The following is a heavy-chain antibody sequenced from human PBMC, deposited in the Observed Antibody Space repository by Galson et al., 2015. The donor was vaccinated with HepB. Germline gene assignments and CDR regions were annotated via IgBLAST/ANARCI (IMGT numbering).Heavy chain of an antibody. J-gene: IGHJ1*01. D-gene: IGHD2-8*02. Sequence: SLRLSCAASEFSFSDAWMSWVRQTPGMGLEWVSAISGDSNYIYYGDSVRGRFTISRDNSKNTLYLQMNSLRAEDTAACYCASGGKFCTGGSCQHWGQGTLVTVSP. CDR2: ISGDSNYI. CDR1: EFSFSDAW. CDR3: ASGGKFCTGGSCQH. V-gene: IGHV3-23*01.